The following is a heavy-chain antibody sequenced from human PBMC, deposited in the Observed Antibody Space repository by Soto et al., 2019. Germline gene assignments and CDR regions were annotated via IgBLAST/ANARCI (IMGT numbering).Heavy chain of an antibody. Sequence: GASVKVSCKASGGTFSSYAISWVRQAPGQGLEWMGGIIPIFGTANYAQKFQGRVTITADESTSTAYMELSSLRSEDTAVYYCARTAGYCSGGSCYAGNWYFDLWGRGTLVTVSS. V-gene: IGHV1-69*13. CDR1: GGTFSSYA. CDR2: IIPIFGTA. D-gene: IGHD2-15*01. CDR3: ARTAGYCSGGSCYAGNWYFDL. J-gene: IGHJ2*01.